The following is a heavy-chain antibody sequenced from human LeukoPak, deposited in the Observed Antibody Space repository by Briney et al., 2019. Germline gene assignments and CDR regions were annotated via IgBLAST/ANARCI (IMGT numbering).Heavy chain of an antibody. D-gene: IGHD3-10*01. CDR1: GFTFSSYA. Sequence: GGSLRLSCVASGFTFSSYAMSWVRQAPGKGLEWVSAISGSGGSTYYADSVKGRFTISRDNSKNTLYLQMNSLRAEDTAVYYCAKAILLWFGESEVTGDYWGQGTLVTVSS. CDR2: ISGSGGST. J-gene: IGHJ4*02. CDR3: AKAILLWFGESEVTGDY. V-gene: IGHV3-23*01.